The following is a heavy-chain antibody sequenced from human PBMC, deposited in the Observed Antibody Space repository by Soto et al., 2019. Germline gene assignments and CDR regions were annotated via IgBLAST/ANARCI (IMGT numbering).Heavy chain of an antibody. CDR3: ATAYVYDFENSNYYRDAFDI. Sequence: PGESLKISCKASGYSFSFYWIGWVCQMPGKGLEWMAIMYPDDSDIRYSPSFEAHVTISADKSTSTAFLQWSSLKASDTAMYYCATAYVYDFENSNYYRDAFDIWGQGTLVTVS. V-gene: IGHV5-51*01. CDR2: MYPDDSDI. J-gene: IGHJ3*02. CDR1: GYSFSFYW. D-gene: IGHD3-22*01.